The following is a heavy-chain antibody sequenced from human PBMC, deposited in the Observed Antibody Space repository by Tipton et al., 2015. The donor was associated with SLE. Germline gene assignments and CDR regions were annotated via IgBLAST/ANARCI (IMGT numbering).Heavy chain of an antibody. CDR1: GYTFTSYG. CDR3: ARGAGAQGDCYYMDV. J-gene: IGHJ6*03. CDR2: ISAYNGNT. Sequence: QVQLVQSGAEVKKPGASVKVSCKASGYTFTSYGISWVRQAPGQGLEWMGWISAYNGNTNYAQKLQGGFTMTPDTSTSTAYMELRSLSSDDTAVYYCARGAGAQGDCYYMDVWGKGTTVTVSS. D-gene: IGHD3-10*01. V-gene: IGHV1-18*01.